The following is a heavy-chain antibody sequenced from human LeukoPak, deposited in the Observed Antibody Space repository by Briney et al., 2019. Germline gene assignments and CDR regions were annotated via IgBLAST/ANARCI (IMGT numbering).Heavy chain of an antibody. J-gene: IGHJ4*02. Sequence: GGSLRLSCAASGFTFSSYWMHWVRHAPGKGLVWVSYIDPDGSKIRDADSVKGRFTISRDNAKNTLYLQMNSLRVEDTAVYYCARDDVGSIPIDYWGQGTLVTVSS. CDR2: IDPDGSKI. CDR1: GFTFSSYW. CDR3: ARDDVGSIPIDY. D-gene: IGHD1-26*01. V-gene: IGHV3-74*01.